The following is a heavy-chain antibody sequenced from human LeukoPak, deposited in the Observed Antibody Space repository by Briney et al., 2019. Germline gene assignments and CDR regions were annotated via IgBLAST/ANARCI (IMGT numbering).Heavy chain of an antibody. J-gene: IGHJ4*02. CDR1: GGSISSSSHN. V-gene: IGHV4-39*01. CDR3: ARHDRIIASPLV. D-gene: IGHD6-13*01. CDR2: IYYSGTT. Sequence: SETLSLTCIVSGGSISSSSHNWGWIRQPPGKGLEWIGSIYYSGTTYYNPSLKSRLTISVDTSKNQFSLKLSSATAVDTAVYYCARHDRIIASPLVWGQGILVTVSS.